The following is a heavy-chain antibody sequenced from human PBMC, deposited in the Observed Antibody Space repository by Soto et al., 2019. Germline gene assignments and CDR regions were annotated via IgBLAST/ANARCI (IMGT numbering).Heavy chain of an antibody. V-gene: IGHV5-51*01. CDR1: GYSLTRYW. CDR2: IYPGDSDT. Sequence: LKISCKGSGYSLTRYWIGWVRQMPGKGLEWMGIIYPGDSDTRYSPSFQGQVTISADKSISTAYLQWSSLKASDTAMYYCASTYYYDSSGQVGAFDIWGQGTMVTVSS. D-gene: IGHD3-22*01. CDR3: ASTYYYDSSGQVGAFDI. J-gene: IGHJ3*02.